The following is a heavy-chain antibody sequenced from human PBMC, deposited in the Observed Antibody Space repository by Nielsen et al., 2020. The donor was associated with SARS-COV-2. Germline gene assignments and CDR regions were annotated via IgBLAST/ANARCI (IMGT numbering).Heavy chain of an antibody. V-gene: IGHV1-2*06. J-gene: IGHJ6*02. CDR3: ARARATIFGLVMSYGMDV. Sequence: ASVKVSCKASGYTFTDYYIHWVRQAPGQGLEWMGRINPYSGGTNYAQKFQGTVTMTRDASISTVYMELTSDDTAVYYCARARATIFGLVMSYGMDVWGQGTKV. D-gene: IGHD3/OR15-3a*01. CDR2: INPYSGGT. CDR1: GYTFTDYY.